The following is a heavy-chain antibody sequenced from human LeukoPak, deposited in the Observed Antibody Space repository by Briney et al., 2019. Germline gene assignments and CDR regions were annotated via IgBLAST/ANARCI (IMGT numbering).Heavy chain of an antibody. Sequence: SETLSLTCAVYGGSFSGYYWSWIRQPPGKGLEWIGEINHSGSTNYNPSLKSRVTISVDTSKNQFSLKLSSVTAADTAVHYCAGERPPPLGYCSSTSCSGGYWGQGTLVTVSS. V-gene: IGHV4-34*01. CDR3: AGERPPPLGYCSSTSCSGGY. J-gene: IGHJ4*02. D-gene: IGHD2-2*01. CDR1: GGSFSGYY. CDR2: INHSGST.